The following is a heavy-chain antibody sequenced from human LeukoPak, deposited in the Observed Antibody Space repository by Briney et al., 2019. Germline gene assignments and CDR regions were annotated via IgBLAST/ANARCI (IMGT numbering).Heavy chain of an antibody. D-gene: IGHD1-14*01. V-gene: IGHV3-23*01. J-gene: IGHJ5*02. Sequence: GGSLRLSCAASGITFSNYAMTWVRQAPGKGLEWVSGIGGSGGSTYYADSVKGRFTISRDNSKSTLYLQMNSLRAEDTAIFYCARDLNRNWFDPWGQGTLVTVSS. CDR1: GITFSNYA. CDR3: ARDLNRNWFDP. CDR2: IGGSGGST.